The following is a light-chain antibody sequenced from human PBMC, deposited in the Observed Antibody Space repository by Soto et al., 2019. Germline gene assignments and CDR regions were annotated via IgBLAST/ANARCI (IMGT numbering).Light chain of an antibody. J-gene: IGKJ1*01. CDR3: QQYNSLWT. Sequence: DIQMTQSPSTLSASVGDRVTITCRASQSISSWLAWYQQKPGKAPKLLIYKASSLESGVPSRFSGSGSGTEFTLTISSLQPDDFATYYCQQYNSLWTFGQGTKL. CDR1: QSISSW. CDR2: KAS. V-gene: IGKV1-5*03.